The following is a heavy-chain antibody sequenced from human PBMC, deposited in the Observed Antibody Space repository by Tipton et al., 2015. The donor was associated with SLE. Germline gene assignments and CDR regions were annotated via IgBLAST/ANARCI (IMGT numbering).Heavy chain of an antibody. V-gene: IGHV4-4*07. Sequence: TLSLTCTVSGGSIRGNYWSWIRQPAGKGLEWIGRIYTSGSTNYNPSLKSRVIISVDTSKKQFSLKLTSVTAADTAVYFCARFDYSNWDDYWGQGTLVTVSS. J-gene: IGHJ4*02. CDR3: ARFDYSNWDDY. D-gene: IGHD4-11*01. CDR1: GGSIRGNY. CDR2: IYTSGST.